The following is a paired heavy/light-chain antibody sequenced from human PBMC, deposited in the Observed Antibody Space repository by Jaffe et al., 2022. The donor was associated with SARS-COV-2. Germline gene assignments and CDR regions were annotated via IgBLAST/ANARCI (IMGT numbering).Heavy chain of an antibody. CDR2: ISYDGSNK. CDR1: GFTFSSYG. Sequence: QVQLVESGGGVVQPGRSLRLSCAASGFTFSSYGMHWVRQAPGKGLEWVAVISYDGSNKYYADSVKGRFTISRDNSKNTLYLQMNSLRAEDTAVYYCAKTNRAAARLAWGNYYYGMDVWGQGTTVTVSS. J-gene: IGHJ6*02. D-gene: IGHD6-13*01. V-gene: IGHV3-30*18. CDR3: AKTNRAAARLAWGNYYYGMDV.
Light chain of an antibody. J-gene: IGKJ3*01. CDR2: LGS. CDR1: QSLLHSNGYNY. CDR3: MQALQTLFT. Sequence: DIVMTQSPLSLPVTPGEPASISCRSSQSLLHSNGYNYLDWYLQKPGQSPQLLIYLGSNRASGVPDRFSGSGSGTDFTLKISRVEAEDVGVYYCMQALQTLFTFGPGTKVDIK. V-gene: IGKV2-28*01.